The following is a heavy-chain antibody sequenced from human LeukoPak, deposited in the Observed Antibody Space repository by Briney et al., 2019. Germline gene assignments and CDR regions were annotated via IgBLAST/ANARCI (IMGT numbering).Heavy chain of an antibody. D-gene: IGHD4-11*01. CDR2: ISYDGSNK. CDR3: AKDYYSNYGFDY. CDR1: GFTFSSYG. J-gene: IGHJ4*02. Sequence: GGSLRLSCAASGFTFSSYGMHWVRQAPGKGLEWVAVISYDGSNKYYADSVKGRFTISRDNSKNTLYLQMNSLRAEDTAVYYCAKDYYSNYGFDYWGQGTLVTVSS. V-gene: IGHV3-30*18.